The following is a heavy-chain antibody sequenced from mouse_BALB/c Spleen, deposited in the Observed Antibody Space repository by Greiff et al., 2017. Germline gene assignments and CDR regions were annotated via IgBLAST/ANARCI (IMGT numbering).Heavy chain of an antibody. CDR1: GFTFSSYG. CDR3: AGQEGGYFDV. J-gene: IGHJ1*01. CDR2: ISSGGSYT. Sequence: EVQLVESGGDLVKPGGSLKLSCAASGFTFSSYGMSWVRQTPDKRLEWVATISSGGSYTYYPDSVKGRFTISRDNAKNTLYLQMSSLKSEDTAMYYCAGQEGGYFDVWGAGTTVTVSS. V-gene: IGHV5-6*01.